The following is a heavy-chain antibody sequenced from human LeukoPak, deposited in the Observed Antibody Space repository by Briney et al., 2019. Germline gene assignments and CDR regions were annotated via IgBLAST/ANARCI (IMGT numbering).Heavy chain of an antibody. D-gene: IGHD4-11*01. CDR1: GFTFSSYA. V-gene: IGHV3-23*01. J-gene: IGHJ4*02. Sequence: GGSLRLSCAASGFTFSSYAMGWVRQAPGKGLEWVSAISGSGGSTYYADSVKGRFTISRDNSKNTLYLQMNSLRAEDTAVYYCAREVVYSNYAFDYWGQGTLVTVSS. CDR2: ISGSGGST. CDR3: AREVVYSNYAFDY.